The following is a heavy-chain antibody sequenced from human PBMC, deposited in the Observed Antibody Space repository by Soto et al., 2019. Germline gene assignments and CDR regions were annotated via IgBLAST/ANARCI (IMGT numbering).Heavy chain of an antibody. CDR2: ISSSSSYI. CDR3: ARDLCIVATMVWPYGLAG. V-gene: IGHV3-21*01. Sequence: PGGSLRLCCAASGFTFSSYSMNWVRQAPGKGLEWVSSISSSSSYIYYADSVKGRFTISRDNAKNSLYLQMNSLRAEDTAMYYCARDLCIVATMVWPYGLAGWGPGNTFTVYS. CDR1: GFTFSSYS. D-gene: IGHD5-12*01. J-gene: IGHJ6*02.